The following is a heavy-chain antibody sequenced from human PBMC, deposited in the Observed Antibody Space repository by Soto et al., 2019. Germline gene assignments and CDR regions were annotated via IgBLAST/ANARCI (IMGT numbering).Heavy chain of an antibody. D-gene: IGHD5-12*01. CDR3: ARVNGYECDY. CDR2: ISAYNGNT. Sequence: QVQLVQSGAEVKKPGASVRVSCKASGYTFTSYGISWVRQAPGQGLEWMGWISAYNGNTNYAQKLQGRVTMTTDTFTNAAYMELRGLSSYDTSGEDCARVNGYECDYVGEGTLVTVSS. V-gene: IGHV1-18*01. J-gene: IGHJ4*02. CDR1: GYTFTSYG.